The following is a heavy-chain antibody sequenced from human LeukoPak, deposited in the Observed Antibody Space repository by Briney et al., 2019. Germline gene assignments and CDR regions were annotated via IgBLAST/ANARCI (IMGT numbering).Heavy chain of an antibody. J-gene: IGHJ4*02. Sequence: ASVKVSCKASGYTFTSYGISWVRQAPGQGLEWMGWISAYNGNTNYAQKLQGRVTITADKSTSTAYMELSSLRSEDTAVYYCSSSPYYYNSSGYYNYPILFWGQGTLVTVSS. V-gene: IGHV1-18*01. D-gene: IGHD3-22*01. CDR2: ISAYNGNT. CDR1: GYTFTSYG. CDR3: SSSPYYYNSSGYYNYPILF.